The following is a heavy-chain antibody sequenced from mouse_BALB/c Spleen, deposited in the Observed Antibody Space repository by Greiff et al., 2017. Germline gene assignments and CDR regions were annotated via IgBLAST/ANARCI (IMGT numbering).Heavy chain of an antibody. CDR3: ARSRIRGKDYFDY. J-gene: IGHJ2*01. V-gene: IGHV3-8*02. Sequence: EVKLMESGPSLVKPSQTLSLTCSVTGDSITSGYWNWIRKFPGNKLEYMGYISYSGSTYYNPSLKSRISITRDTSKNQYYLQLNSVTTEDTATYYGARSRIRGKDYFDYWGQGTTLTVSA. D-gene: IGHD5-2*01. CDR1: GDSITSGY. CDR2: ISYSGST.